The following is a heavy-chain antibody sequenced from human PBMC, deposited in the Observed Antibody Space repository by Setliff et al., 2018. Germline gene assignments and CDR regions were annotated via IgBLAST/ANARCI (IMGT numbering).Heavy chain of an antibody. D-gene: IGHD4-17*01. CDR2: IIPVFGTA. Sequence: GASVKVSCKASGGTFRSDGFNWVRQAPGQGLEWMGRIIPVFGTAKYAQKFQGRVTITADKSTSTGYMELSSLRSEDTAMYYCARAGDAATNRKGVFEFWGQGTLVTVSS. CDR1: GGTFRSDG. J-gene: IGHJ4*02. CDR3: ARAGDAATNRKGVFEF. V-gene: IGHV1-69*06.